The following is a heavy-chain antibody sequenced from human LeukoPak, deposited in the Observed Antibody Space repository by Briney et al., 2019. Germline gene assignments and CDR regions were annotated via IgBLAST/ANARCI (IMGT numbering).Heavy chain of an antibody. CDR3: ARGFWAVDYYGMDV. J-gene: IGHJ6*02. V-gene: IGHV1-69*04. CDR2: IIPILGIA. CDR1: GYTFTSYG. D-gene: IGHD3-16*01. Sequence: ASVKVSCKASGYTFTSYGISWVRQAPGQGLEWMGRIIPILGIANYAQKFQGRVTITADKSTSTAYMELSSLRSEDTAVYYCARGFWAVDYYGMDVWGQGTTVTVSS.